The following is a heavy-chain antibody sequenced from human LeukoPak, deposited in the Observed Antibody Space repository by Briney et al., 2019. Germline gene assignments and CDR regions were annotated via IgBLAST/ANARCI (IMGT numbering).Heavy chain of an antibody. J-gene: IGHJ6*02. CDR1: GFTYNSHA. CDR3: ARAGGSYYPYFYYGMDV. Sequence: GGSLRLSRAASGFTYNSHAMHWVRQAPGKGLEWVAVIWYDGSNKYYADPVKGRFTISRDNSKNTMHLEMNSLRAEDTAVYYCARAGGSYYPYFYYGMDVWGQGTAVTVSS. D-gene: IGHD1-26*01. CDR2: IWYDGSNK. V-gene: IGHV3-33*01.